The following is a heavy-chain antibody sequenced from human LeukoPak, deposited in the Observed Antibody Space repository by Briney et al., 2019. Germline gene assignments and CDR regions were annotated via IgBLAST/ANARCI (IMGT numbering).Heavy chain of an antibody. CDR2: ISASGGDT. Sequence: GGSLRLSCAASGFSFSTYSFSWVRQAPGKGLEWVSGISASGGDTFYADSVKGRFTISRDNSKNTLSLQMNSLRVEDAAIYYCAKDVRRCNGGCTWGQGTLVTVSS. V-gene: IGHV3-23*01. D-gene: IGHD2-8*01. CDR1: GFSFSTYS. CDR3: AKDVRRCNGGCT. J-gene: IGHJ5*02.